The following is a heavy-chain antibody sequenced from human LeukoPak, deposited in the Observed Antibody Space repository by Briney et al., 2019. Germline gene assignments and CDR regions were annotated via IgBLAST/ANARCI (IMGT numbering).Heavy chain of an antibody. Sequence: GASVKVSCKASGGTFSSYAISWVRQAPGQGPEWMGGIIPIFGTANYAQKFQGRVTITADESTSTAYMELSSLRSEDTAVYYCARTMVRGVYPDNWFDPWGQGTLVTVSS. V-gene: IGHV1-69*13. CDR3: ARTMVRGVYPDNWFDP. CDR2: IIPIFGTA. CDR1: GGTFSSYA. J-gene: IGHJ5*02. D-gene: IGHD3-10*01.